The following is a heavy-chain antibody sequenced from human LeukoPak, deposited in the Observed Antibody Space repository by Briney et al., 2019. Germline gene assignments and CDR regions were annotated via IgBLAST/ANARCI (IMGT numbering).Heavy chain of an antibody. J-gene: IGHJ4*02. Sequence: PGGSLRLSCAASGFTLSSYAMSWVRQGPGKGLEWVSAISVSGNTYHADSVKGRFTISRDSSKNTLYLQMNSLRAEDTAVYYCAKHSPWKGATTFDYWGQGTLVTVSS. D-gene: IGHD1-26*01. CDR1: GFTLSSYA. CDR2: ISVSGNT. CDR3: AKHSPWKGATTFDY. V-gene: IGHV3-23*01.